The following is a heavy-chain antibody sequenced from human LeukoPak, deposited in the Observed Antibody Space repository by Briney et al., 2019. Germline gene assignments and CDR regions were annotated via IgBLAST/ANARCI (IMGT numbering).Heavy chain of an antibody. CDR3: ARRSVRGVIRY. D-gene: IGHD3-10*01. V-gene: IGHV3-48*04. Sequence: GGSLRLSCAASGLTFRTYSMNWVRQAPGKGLEWVSYISSGGSTIYYADSVKGRFTISRDNAKNSLYLQMNSLRAEDTAVYYCARRSVRGVIRYWGQGTLVTVSS. CDR2: ISSGGSTI. J-gene: IGHJ4*02. CDR1: GLTFRTYS.